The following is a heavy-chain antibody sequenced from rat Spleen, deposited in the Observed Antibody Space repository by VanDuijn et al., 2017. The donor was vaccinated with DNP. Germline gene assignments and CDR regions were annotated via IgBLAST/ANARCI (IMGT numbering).Heavy chain of an antibody. J-gene: IGHJ2*01. CDR1: GFTFSTYW. Sequence: EVQLVESGGGLVQPGRSLKLSCVASGFTFSTYWMFWVRQAPTNGLEWVAYITYDGGGTYYRDTVKGQITISRDNAKSTLYLQMDSLRFEDTATYYCTTEMAYYWGQGVMVTVSS. V-gene: IGHV5-20*01. D-gene: IGHD1-12*02. CDR3: TTEMAYY. CDR2: ITYDGGGT.